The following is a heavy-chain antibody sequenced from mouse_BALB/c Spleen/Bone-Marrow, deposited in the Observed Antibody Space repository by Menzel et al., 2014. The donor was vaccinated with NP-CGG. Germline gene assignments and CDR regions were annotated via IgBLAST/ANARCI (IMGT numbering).Heavy chain of an antibody. D-gene: IGHD2-4*01. Sequence: EVQLQQSGPELVKPGASVKMSCKASGYTFTSYVMHWVQQKPGQGLEWIGHINPYNDGTKYNEKFKGKATLTSDKSSSTAYMELSSLTSEDSAVYYCARDGDYDWFAYWGQGTLVTVSA. CDR3: ARDGDYDWFAY. J-gene: IGHJ3*01. CDR2: INPYNDGT. CDR1: GYTFTSYV. V-gene: IGHV1-14*01.